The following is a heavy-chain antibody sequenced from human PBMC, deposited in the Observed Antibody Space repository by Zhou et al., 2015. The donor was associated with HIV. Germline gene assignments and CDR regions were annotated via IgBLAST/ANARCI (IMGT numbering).Heavy chain of an antibody. V-gene: IGHV3-74*02. CDR2: IDQDGGST. CDR3: ARARLPGRQFDWVLSPFVH. J-gene: IGHJ5*02. CDR1: GFTFSVYW. D-gene: IGHD3-9*01. Sequence: EVRLVQSGGGSVQPGGSLRLSCAGSGFTFSVYWMHWVRQVPGKGPTWVSRIDQDGGSTIYADSVRGRFTISRDNAANTLYLQMNSLTVEDMGVYYCARARLPGRQFDWVLSPFVHWGRGTLVTVSS.